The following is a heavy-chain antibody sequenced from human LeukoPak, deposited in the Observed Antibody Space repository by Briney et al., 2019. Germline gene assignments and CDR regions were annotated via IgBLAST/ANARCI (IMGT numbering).Heavy chain of an antibody. Sequence: TGGSLRLSCAASGFTFNDYEMNWVRQAPGKGLEWVSYISSSGTTIYYADSVKGRFTISRDNAKNSLHLQMNSLRAEDTAVYYCARDEPYYYDSSGYPDAFDIWGQGTMVTVSS. CDR2: ISSSGTTI. CDR3: ARDEPYYYDSSGYPDAFDI. D-gene: IGHD3-22*01. J-gene: IGHJ3*02. CDR1: GFTFNDYE. V-gene: IGHV3-48*03.